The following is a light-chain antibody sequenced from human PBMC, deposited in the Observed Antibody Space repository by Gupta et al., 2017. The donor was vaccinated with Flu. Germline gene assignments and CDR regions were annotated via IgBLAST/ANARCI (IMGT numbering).Light chain of an antibody. V-gene: IGLV3-21*02. CDR2: DDS. Sequence: SYVLTQSISVSVAPGQTASTTCGGNNIASRTVHWYQHKPGQAPVLVIYDDSDRPSGIPERFSGSNSGNTATLTISRVEAGDEADYYCQVWDGGSDLYVFGAGTKVTVL. J-gene: IGLJ1*01. CDR3: QVWDGGSDLYV. CDR1: NIASRT.